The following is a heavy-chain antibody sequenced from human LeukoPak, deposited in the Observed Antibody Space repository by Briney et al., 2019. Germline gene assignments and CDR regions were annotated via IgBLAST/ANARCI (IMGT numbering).Heavy chain of an antibody. CDR2: VYTSGTT. CDR3: ARATYSSGWYDWDAFDI. Sequence: PSETLSLTCTVSGGSISSSSYYWSWIRQPAGKRLEWIERVYTSGTTNYNPSLKSRVTISVDTSKNQLSLKLSSVTAADTAVYYCARATYSSGWYDWDAFDIWGQGTMVTVSS. D-gene: IGHD6-19*01. V-gene: IGHV4-61*02. CDR1: GGSISSSSYY. J-gene: IGHJ3*02.